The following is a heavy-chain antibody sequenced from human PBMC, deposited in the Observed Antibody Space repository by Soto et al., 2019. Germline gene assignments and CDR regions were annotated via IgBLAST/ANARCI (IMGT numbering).Heavy chain of an antibody. CDR3: AKDICGAQCSHDY. CDR2: ISWNSATK. J-gene: IGHJ4*02. V-gene: IGHV3-9*01. CDR1: GFTFDDYA. Sequence: EVQLVESGGGSVQPGRSLRLSCAASGFTFDDYAMHWVRQVPGKGLEWVSGISWNSATKCYADSLKGRFTISRDNAKNSLYLQMNSLRPEDTDLSYWAKDICGAQCSHDYWGQGNLVTVSS. D-gene: IGHD2-21*01.